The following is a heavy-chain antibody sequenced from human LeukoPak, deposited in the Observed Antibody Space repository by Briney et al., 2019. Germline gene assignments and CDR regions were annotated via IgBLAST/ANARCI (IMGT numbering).Heavy chain of an antibody. J-gene: IGHJ4*02. CDR1: GDRFNNYW. D-gene: IGHD5-12*01. CDR3: ARSGYSGFGIDQ. V-gene: IGHV5-51*01. CDR2: IYPGDSDT. Sequence: GESLKISCKGSGDRFNNYWIAWVRQMPGKGLEWMGIIYPGDSDTRYSPSFQGQVTMSADKSISTAYLQWSSLKASDTAIYYCARSGYSGFGIDQWGQGTLVTVSS.